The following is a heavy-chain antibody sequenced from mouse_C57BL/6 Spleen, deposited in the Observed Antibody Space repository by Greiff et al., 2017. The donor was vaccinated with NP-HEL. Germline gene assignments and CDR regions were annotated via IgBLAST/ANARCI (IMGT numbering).Heavy chain of an antibody. CDR1: GYSFTGYY. CDR3: ARSAVVATEYFDV. J-gene: IGHJ1*03. Sequence: EVQLQESGPELVKPGASVKISCKASGYSFTGYYMNWVKQSPEKSLEWIGEINPSTGGTTYNQKFKAKATLTVDKSSSTAYMQLKSLTSEDSAVYYCARSAVVATEYFDVWGTGTTVTVSS. V-gene: IGHV1-42*01. CDR2: INPSTGGT. D-gene: IGHD1-1*01.